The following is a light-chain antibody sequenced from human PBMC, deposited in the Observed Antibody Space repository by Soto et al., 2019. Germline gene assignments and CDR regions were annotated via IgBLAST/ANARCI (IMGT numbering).Light chain of an antibody. Sequence: EIVLTQSPGTLSLSPGERATLSCRASQSVSSSYLAWYQQKPGQAPRLLIYGASSRATGTPDRFSGSGSGTDFTLTISRLEPEDFAVYYCHQYGSSAWTFGQGTKVDIK. CDR1: QSVSSSY. V-gene: IGKV3-20*01. J-gene: IGKJ1*01. CDR2: GAS. CDR3: HQYGSSAWT.